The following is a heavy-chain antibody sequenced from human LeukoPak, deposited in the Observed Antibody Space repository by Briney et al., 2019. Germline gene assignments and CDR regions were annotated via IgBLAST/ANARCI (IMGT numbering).Heavy chain of an antibody. CDR3: ARVPDGRDGYNYAFDI. V-gene: IGHV1-2*02. CDR1: GYTFTGYY. D-gene: IGHD5-24*01. J-gene: IGHJ3*02. Sequence: ASVKVSCKASGYTFTGYYMHWVRQAPGQGLEWVGWINPNSGGTDYAQKFQGRVTMTRDTSISTAYMELSRLRSDDTAVYYCARVPDGRDGYNYAFDIWGQGTMVTVSS. CDR2: INPNSGGT.